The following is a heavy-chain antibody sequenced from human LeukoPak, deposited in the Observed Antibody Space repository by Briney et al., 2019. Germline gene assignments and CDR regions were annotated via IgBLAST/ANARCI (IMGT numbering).Heavy chain of an antibody. J-gene: IGHJ3*02. V-gene: IGHV4-59*01. CDR3: AGYGVATTWAQSFDI. CDR2: ARYTETT. Sequence: SETLSLTCTVSDGSINNYYWNWIRQPPGKGLEWVGFARYTETTNYNPYLQSRVTISIDTSKSQFSLRLSSVTAADTAVYFSAGYGVATTWAQSFDIWGQGTKLTVSS. CDR1: DGSINNYY. D-gene: IGHD4-17*01.